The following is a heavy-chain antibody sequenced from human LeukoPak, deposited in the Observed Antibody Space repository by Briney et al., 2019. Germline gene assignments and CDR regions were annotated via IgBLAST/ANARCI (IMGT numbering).Heavy chain of an antibody. D-gene: IGHD3-3*01. CDR1: GFAFRTHG. Sequence: GGSLRLSCAASGFAFRTHGMHWVRQAPGKGLEWVAVIWYDGSKKYYADSVKGRFTISRDNSKNTLDLQMNSLRVEDTALYYCARMSASYLGYWGQGTLVSVSS. V-gene: IGHV3-33*01. CDR2: IWYDGSKK. J-gene: IGHJ4*02. CDR3: ARMSASYLGY.